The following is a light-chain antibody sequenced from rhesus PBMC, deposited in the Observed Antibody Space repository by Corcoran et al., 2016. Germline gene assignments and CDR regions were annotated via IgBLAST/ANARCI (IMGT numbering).Light chain of an antibody. CDR1: QSLLDSEDGNTY. Sequence: DIVMTQTPLSLPVTPGEPASISCRSSQSLLDSEDGNTYLEWYLQKPGQSLQPLIYAVSNRASGVPDRFRGSGSDTDFTLKISRVEVEDVGVYYCMQGIEYPYSFGQGTKVEIK. J-gene: IGKJ2*01. CDR2: AVS. V-gene: IGKV2S20*01. CDR3: MQGIEYPYS.